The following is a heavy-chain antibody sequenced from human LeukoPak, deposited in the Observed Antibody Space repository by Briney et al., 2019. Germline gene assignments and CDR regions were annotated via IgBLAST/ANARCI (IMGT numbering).Heavy chain of an antibody. Sequence: GASVKVSCKASGGTFSSYAISWVRQAPGQGLEWMGWISAYNGNTNYAQKLQGRVTMTTDTSTSTAYMELRSLRSDDTAVYYCASTSSSWSPSDYWGQGTLVTVSS. V-gene: IGHV1-18*01. D-gene: IGHD6-13*01. CDR3: ASTSSSWSPSDY. J-gene: IGHJ4*02. CDR1: GGTFSSYA. CDR2: ISAYNGNT.